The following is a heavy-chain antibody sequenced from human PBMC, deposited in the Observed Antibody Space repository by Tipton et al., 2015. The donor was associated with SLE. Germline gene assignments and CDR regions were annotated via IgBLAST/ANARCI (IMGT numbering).Heavy chain of an antibody. V-gene: IGHV4-39*07. Sequence: TLSLTCTVSGDSVSSSNYYWGWIRQPPGKGLEWIGTIFYGESTYYNPSLKSRVTISLDASKSQFSLKLSSVTAADTAVYYCARHCQVYSFVYWGQGTLVTVSS. CDR1: GDSVSSSNYY. CDR2: IFYGEST. J-gene: IGHJ4*02. D-gene: IGHD2-21*01. CDR3: ARHCQVYSFVY.